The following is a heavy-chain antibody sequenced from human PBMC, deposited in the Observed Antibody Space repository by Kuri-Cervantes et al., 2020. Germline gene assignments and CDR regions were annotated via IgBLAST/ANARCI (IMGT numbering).Heavy chain of an antibody. CDR2: INPNSGGT. D-gene: IGHD4-17*01. V-gene: IGHV1-2*02. J-gene: IGHJ4*02. CDR1: GYTFTGFH. CDR3: ARDYFGDYYFDY. Sequence: ASVKVSCKASGYTFTGFHMHWVRQAPGQGLEWMGWINPNSGGTNYAQKFQGRVTMTRDTSISTAYMELSSLRSEDTAVYYCARDYFGDYYFDYWGQGTLVTVSS.